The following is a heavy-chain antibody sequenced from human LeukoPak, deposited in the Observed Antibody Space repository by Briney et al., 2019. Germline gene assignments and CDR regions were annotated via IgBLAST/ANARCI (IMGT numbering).Heavy chain of an antibody. CDR1: GFTFGDYA. CDR2: IRSKAYGGTT. V-gene: IGHV3-49*04. D-gene: IGHD3-22*01. J-gene: IGHJ4*02. CDR3: TRDEQYYYDSSGYFRY. Sequence: GRSLRLSCTASGFTFGDYAMSWVRQAPGKGLEWVGFIRSKAYGGTTEYAASVKGRFTISRDDPKSIAYLQMNSLKTEDTAVYYCTRDEQYYYDSSGYFRYWGQGTLVTVSS.